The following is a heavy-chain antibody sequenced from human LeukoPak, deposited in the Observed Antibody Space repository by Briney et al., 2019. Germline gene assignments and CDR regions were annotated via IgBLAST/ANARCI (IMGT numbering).Heavy chain of an antibody. Sequence: PGGSLRLSCAASGFTFSSYGMHWVRQAPGKGLEWVAVISYDGSNKYYADSVKGRFTISTDNSKNTLYLQMNSLRAEDTAVYYCAKGAAHARDGPLGYWGQGTLVTVSS. J-gene: IGHJ4*02. V-gene: IGHV3-30*18. CDR3: AKGAAHARDGPLGY. D-gene: IGHD2-8*01. CDR2: ISYDGSNK. CDR1: GFTFSSYG.